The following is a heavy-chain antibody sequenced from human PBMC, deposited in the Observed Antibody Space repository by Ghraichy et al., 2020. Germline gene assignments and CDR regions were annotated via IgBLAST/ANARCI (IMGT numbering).Heavy chain of an antibody. Sequence: ESLNISCTVSGGSISRSSYYWGWIRQPPGKGLEWIGYIYYSGSTYYNPSLKSRVTISVDTSKNQFSLKLSSVTAADTAVYYCATLSFVNYYDSSGYFDYWGQGTLVTVSS. CDR1: GGSISRSSYY. V-gene: IGHV4-39*01. CDR3: ATLSFVNYYDSSGYFDY. D-gene: IGHD3-22*01. J-gene: IGHJ4*02. CDR2: IYYSGST.